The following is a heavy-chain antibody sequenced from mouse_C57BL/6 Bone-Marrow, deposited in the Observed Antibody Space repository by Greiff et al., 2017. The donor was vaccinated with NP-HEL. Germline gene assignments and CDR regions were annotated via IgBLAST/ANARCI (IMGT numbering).Heavy chain of an antibody. D-gene: IGHD1-1*01. CDR1: GYTFTSYW. V-gene: IGHV1-64*01. CDR3: ARRYYGSNWYFDV. CDR2: IHPNSGST. J-gene: IGHJ1*03. Sequence: QVQLQQPGAELVKPGASVKLSCKASGYTFTSYWMHWVKQRPGQGLEWIGMIHPNSGSTNYNEKFKSKATLTVDKSSSTAYMQLSSLTSEDSAVYYCARRYYGSNWYFDVWGKGTTVTVSS.